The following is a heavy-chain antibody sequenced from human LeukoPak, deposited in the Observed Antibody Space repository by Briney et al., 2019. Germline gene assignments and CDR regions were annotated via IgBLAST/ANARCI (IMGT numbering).Heavy chain of an antibody. D-gene: IGHD3-16*01. V-gene: IGHV3-23*01. Sequence: GGSLRLSCAASGFAFSSYAMSWVRQAPGKGLEWVSGILDSGYSTYYANSVKGRFTISRDNSNNTLYLQMNSLRAEDTAVYYCAKLGGHPLHNYYVGVWGKGTTVAVSS. CDR2: ILDSGYST. CDR3: AKLGGHPLHNYYVGV. J-gene: IGHJ6*03. CDR1: GFAFSSYA.